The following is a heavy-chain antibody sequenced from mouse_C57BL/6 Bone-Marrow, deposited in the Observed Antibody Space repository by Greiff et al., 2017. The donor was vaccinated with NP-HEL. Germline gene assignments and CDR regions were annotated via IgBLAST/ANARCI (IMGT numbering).Heavy chain of an antibody. CDR1: GFTFSDYY. V-gene: IGHV5-16*01. CDR3: ARGGYYSNSGLAD. D-gene: IGHD2-5*01. Sequence: EVNVVESEGGLVQPGSSMKLSCTASGFTFSDYYMAWVRQVPEKGLEWVANINSDGSSTYYLDSLKSRFIISRDNAKNILYLQMSSLKSEDTATYYCARGGYYSNSGLADWGQGTLVTVSA. CDR2: INSDGSST. J-gene: IGHJ3*01.